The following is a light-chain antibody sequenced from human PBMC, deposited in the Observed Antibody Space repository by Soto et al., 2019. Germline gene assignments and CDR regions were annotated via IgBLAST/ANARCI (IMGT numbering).Light chain of an antibody. CDR1: QSISSW. Sequence: DIQMTQSPSTLSASVGDRVTITCRASQSISSWLAWYQQKPGTAPKLLIYKASSLQSGVPSRFSGSGSGTEFTLTISSLQPDAFATYYCQQYVTAFRSFGQGTKVEFK. J-gene: IGKJ1*01. CDR2: KAS. CDR3: QQYVTAFRS. V-gene: IGKV1-5*03.